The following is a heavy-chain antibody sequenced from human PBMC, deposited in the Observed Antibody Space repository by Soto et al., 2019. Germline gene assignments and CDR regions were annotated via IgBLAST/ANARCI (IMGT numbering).Heavy chain of an antibody. CDR1: GFTFNTYS. Sequence: EVHLVESGGGLVQPGGSLRLSCAASGFTFNTYSMNWVRQAPGKGLEWVSYITSGSGTKYYADSVRGRFTISRDNAKSSLYLQMNSLRDEDTAVYYCARDGDGSSWTDFDYWGQGTLVTVSS. D-gene: IGHD6-13*01. CDR2: ITSGSGTK. CDR3: ARDGDGSSWTDFDY. J-gene: IGHJ4*02. V-gene: IGHV3-48*02.